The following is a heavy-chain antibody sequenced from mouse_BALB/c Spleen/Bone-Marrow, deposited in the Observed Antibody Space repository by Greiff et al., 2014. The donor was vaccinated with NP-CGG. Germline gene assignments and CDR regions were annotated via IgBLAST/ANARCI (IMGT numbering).Heavy chain of an antibody. D-gene: IGHD4-1*01. CDR1: GYTFTSYT. J-gene: IGHJ3*01. V-gene: IGHV1-4*02. CDR2: INPSSGYT. Sequence: VKLMESGAELARPGASVKMSCKASGYTFTSYTIQWVKQRPGQGLEWIGYINPSSGYTDYNQKFKDKTTLTADKSSNTAYMQLTSLTSGDSAVYSCAREARTGAWFTYWGQGTLVTVSA. CDR3: AREARTGAWFTY.